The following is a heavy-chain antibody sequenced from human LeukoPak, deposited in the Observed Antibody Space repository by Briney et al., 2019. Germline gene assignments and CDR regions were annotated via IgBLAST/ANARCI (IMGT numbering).Heavy chain of an antibody. CDR1: GFTLSSYS. Sequence: GGSLRLSCAASGFTLSSYSMNWVRQGPGKGLEWVSYINADSVKGRFTISRDNAKNSLYLQMNSLRAEDTAVYYCARMTRYTYPAIDYWGQGTLVTVSS. CDR3: ARMTRYTYPAIDY. V-gene: IGHV3-48*04. D-gene: IGHD5-18*01. J-gene: IGHJ4*02. CDR2: I.